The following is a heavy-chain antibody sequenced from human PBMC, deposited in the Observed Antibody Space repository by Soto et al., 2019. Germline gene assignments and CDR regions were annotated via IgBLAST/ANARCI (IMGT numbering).Heavy chain of an antibody. CDR2: VHISGHS. V-gene: IGHV4-4*02. CDR1: GGSVRAPDW. J-gene: IGHJ5*01. D-gene: IGHD1-1*01. CDR3: ARVRQGCSANNCYFDP. Sequence: QVHLQESGPGLVAPSGTLSLTCTLSGGSVRAPDWWKWVRQSPDKGLEWIAEVHISGHSNYNPSLRSRVSVSIDSSKNQFYLNLNSVTAADTTIYYCARVRQGCSANNCYFDPWGQGTQVTISS.